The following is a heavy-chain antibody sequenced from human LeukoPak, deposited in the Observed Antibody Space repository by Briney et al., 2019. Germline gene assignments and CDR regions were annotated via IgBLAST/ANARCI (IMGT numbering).Heavy chain of an antibody. D-gene: IGHD6-13*01. J-gene: IGHJ4*02. CDR2: ISTSGSTI. CDR1: GFTFSSYE. V-gene: IGHV3-48*03. CDR3: ARGIAAPDY. Sequence: TGGSLRLSCAASGFTFSSYEMNWVRQAPGKGLEWVSYISTSGSTIYYPDSVKGRFTISRDNAKNSLFLQMNSLRAEDTAVYYCARGIAAPDYWGQGTLVTVSS.